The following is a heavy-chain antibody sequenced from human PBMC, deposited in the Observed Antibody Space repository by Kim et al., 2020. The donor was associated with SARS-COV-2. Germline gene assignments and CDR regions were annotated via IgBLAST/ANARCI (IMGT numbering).Heavy chain of an antibody. J-gene: IGHJ4*02. CDR3: AKDPSRVGSSSSY. D-gene: IGHD6-13*01. V-gene: IGHV3-23*01. Sequence: YADYVKGRFTISRDNSKNTLYLQMNSLRDEDTAVYYCAKDPSRVGSSSSYWGQGTLVTVSS.